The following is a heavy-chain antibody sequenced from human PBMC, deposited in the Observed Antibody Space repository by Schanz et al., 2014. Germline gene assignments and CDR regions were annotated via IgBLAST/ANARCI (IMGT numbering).Heavy chain of an antibody. CDR2: ISGTTTYT. CDR1: GFTFSDYY. D-gene: IGHD6-13*01. V-gene: IGHV3-11*05. Sequence: QVQLLEAGGGLVKPGGSLRLSCAASGFTFSDYYLSWIRQAPGKGLEWVSYISGTTTYTNYADSVKGRFTISRDNAKNSLYLQMNSLRAEDTAVYYCAREQIMAAAGLVDYWGHGTLXTVSS. CDR3: AREQIMAAAGLVDY. J-gene: IGHJ4*01.